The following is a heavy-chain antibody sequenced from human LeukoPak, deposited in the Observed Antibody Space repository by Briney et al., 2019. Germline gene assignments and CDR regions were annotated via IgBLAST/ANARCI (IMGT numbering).Heavy chain of an antibody. D-gene: IGHD4-23*01. CDR3: ARDGGYYYYGMDV. CDR1: GFTFSSYW. CDR2: IKQDGSEK. Sequence: GGSLRLSCAASGFTFSSYWMSWVRQAPGKGLEWVANIKQDGSEKYYVDSVKGRFTISRDNAKNSLYPQMNSLRAEDTAVYYCARDGGYYYYGMDVWGQGTTVTVSS. J-gene: IGHJ6*02. V-gene: IGHV3-7*01.